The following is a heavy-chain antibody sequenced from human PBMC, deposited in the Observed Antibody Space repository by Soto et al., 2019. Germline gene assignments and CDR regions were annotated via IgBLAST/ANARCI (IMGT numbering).Heavy chain of an antibody. CDR3: ASLRVTIIHYMDV. Sequence: GGSLRLSCAASGFTFSSYWMHWVRQAPGKGLVWVSRINSDGSSTSYADSVKGRFTISRDNAKNTLYLQMNSLRAEDTAVYYCASLRVTIIHYMDVWGKGTTVTVSS. V-gene: IGHV3-74*01. CDR2: INSDGSST. D-gene: IGHD4-17*01. CDR1: GFTFSSYW. J-gene: IGHJ6*03.